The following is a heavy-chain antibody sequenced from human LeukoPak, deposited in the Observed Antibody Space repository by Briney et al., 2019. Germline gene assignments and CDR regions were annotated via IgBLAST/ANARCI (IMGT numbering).Heavy chain of an antibody. CDR3: AREATITVAGTRKFDY. V-gene: IGHV4-59*01. CDR1: GGSISDYY. D-gene: IGHD6-19*01. CDR2: IYYSGST. Sequence: SETLSPTCTVSGGSISDYYWSWIRQPPGKGLEWIGYIYYSGSTNYNPSLKSRVTISLDMSKNQFSLKLSSVTAADTAVYFCAREATITVAGTRKFDYWGQGTLVTVSS. J-gene: IGHJ4*02.